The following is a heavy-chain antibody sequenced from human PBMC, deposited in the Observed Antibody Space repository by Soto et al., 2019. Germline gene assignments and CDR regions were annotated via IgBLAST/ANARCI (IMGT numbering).Heavy chain of an antibody. Sequence: QVQLVQSGAEVKKPGSSVKVSCKASGGTFSRNPIGWVRQAPGQGLEWMGGIIPYLGTSNYAQKFQGRFTMTAHESTTTAYMELSSLTSEDTAVYYCTRDRGFLEWSFQFDPWGHRTLVTVSS. V-gene: IGHV1-69*01. J-gene: IGHJ5*02. D-gene: IGHD3-3*01. CDR3: TRDRGFLEWSFQFDP. CDR2: IIPYLGTS. CDR1: GGTFSRNP.